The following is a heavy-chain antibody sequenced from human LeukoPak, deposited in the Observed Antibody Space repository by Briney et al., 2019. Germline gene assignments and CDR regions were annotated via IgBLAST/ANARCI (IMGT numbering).Heavy chain of an antibody. Sequence: SETLSLTCTVSGGSISSSSYYWGRIRQPPGKGLKWIGSIYYSGSTYYNPSLKNRVTISVDTPKNQFSLKLSSVTAADTAVYHCASLRERIYYARGFDYWGRGTLVTVSS. CDR1: GGSISSSSYY. CDR3: ASLRERIYYARGFDY. V-gene: IGHV4-39*01. D-gene: IGHD1-26*01. J-gene: IGHJ4*02. CDR2: IYYSGST.